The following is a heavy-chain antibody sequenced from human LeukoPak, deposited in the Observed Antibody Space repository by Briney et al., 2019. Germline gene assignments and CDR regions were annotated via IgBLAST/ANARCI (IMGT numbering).Heavy chain of an antibody. J-gene: IGHJ4*02. V-gene: IGHV3-23*01. CDR1: GFTFSTYA. Sequence: GGSLRLSCAASGFTFSTYAMSWVRQAPGNGLEWVSTISGSGAGTYYADSVKGRFTIYRHNSKNTLYLQMNSLRAEDTAVYYCAKEQSPKGFFDYWGQGTLVTVSS. CDR2: ISGSGAGT. CDR3: AKEQSPKGFFDY.